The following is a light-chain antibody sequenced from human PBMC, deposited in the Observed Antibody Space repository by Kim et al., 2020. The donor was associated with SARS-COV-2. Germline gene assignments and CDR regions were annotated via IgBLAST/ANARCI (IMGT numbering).Light chain of an antibody. V-gene: IGKV4-1*01. Sequence: DIVMTQSPDSLAVSLGERATINCKSSQSIFYSSNNKNYLVWYQQKPGQPPKLLIYWASTRESGVPDRFNGSGSGTDFTLTISSLQAEDVAVYYCQQYYIAPWTFGQGTKVDIK. J-gene: IGKJ1*01. CDR2: WAS. CDR1: QSIFYSSNNKNY. CDR3: QQYYIAPWT.